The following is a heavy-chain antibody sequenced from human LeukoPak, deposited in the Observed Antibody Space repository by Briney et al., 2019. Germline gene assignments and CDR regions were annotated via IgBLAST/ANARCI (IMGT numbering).Heavy chain of an antibody. J-gene: IGHJ4*02. CDR2: IYHTGST. CDR1: GGSVSDYY. Sequence: SETLSLTCTISGGSVSDYYWSWIRQSPGKGLEWIGYIYHTGSTSYSPSLKSRVTISADTSQNQFSLKLSSVTAADTAMYYCAKSGGCGLIDYWGQGTLVTVSS. V-gene: IGHV4-59*08. CDR3: AKSGGCGLIDY. D-gene: IGHD1-26*01.